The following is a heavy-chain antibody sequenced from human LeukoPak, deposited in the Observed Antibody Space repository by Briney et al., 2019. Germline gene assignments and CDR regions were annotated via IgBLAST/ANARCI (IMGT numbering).Heavy chain of an antibody. J-gene: IGHJ4*02. CDR3: AKNSGVIWGVSDY. V-gene: IGHV3-23*01. CDR1: GFTFSTYA. Sequence: GGSLRLSCAAPGFTFSTYAMTWGRQAPGKGLEWISTFGSTGGRTFYADSVKGRFTISRDNSKNTLYLQMNSLRAEDTALYYCAKNSGVIWGVSDYWGQGTLVTVSS. CDR2: FGSTGGRT. D-gene: IGHD2-15*01.